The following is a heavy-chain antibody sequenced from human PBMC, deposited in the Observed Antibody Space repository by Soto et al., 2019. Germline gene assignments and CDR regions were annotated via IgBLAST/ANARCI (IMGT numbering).Heavy chain of an antibody. CDR1: GFTFSSYS. CDR3: ARPLYYYGSGSSCFDY. V-gene: IGHV3-21*01. CDR2: ISSSSSYI. J-gene: IGHJ4*02. Sequence: EVQLVESGGGLVKPGGSLRLSCAASGFTFSSYSMNWVRQAPGKGLEWVSSISSSSSYIYYADSVKGRFTISRDNAKNSLYLQMNSRRAEDTAVYYCARPLYYYGSGSSCFDYWGQGTLVTVSS. D-gene: IGHD3-10*01.